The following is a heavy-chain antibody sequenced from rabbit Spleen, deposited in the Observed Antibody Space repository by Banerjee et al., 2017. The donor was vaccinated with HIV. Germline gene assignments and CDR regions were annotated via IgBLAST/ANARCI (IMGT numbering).Heavy chain of an antibody. CDR1: GFTISSSYY. J-gene: IGHJ6*01. CDR3: ARDSGSSFSSYGMAL. Sequence: QSLEESGGDLVKSGASLTLTCTASGFTISSSYYMCWVRQAPGKGLEWIACIYGGSSGVTYYATWANGRFTISKTSSTTVTLQMTSLTVADTATYFCARDSGSSFSSYGMALWGPGTLVTVS. CDR2: IYGGSSGVT. V-gene: IGHV1S40*01. D-gene: IGHD8-1*01.